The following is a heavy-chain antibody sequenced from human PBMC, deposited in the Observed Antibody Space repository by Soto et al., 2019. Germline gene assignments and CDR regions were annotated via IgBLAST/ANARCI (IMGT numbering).Heavy chain of an antibody. CDR2: IRSKANSYAT. V-gene: IGHV3-73*01. Sequence: GGSLRLSCAASGFTFSSNSMNWVRQAPGKGLEWVGRIRSKANSYATAYAASVKGRFTISRDNSKNTLYLQMNSLRAEDTAVYYCAKNPGYYYDSTGYHFDYWGQGTLVTVSS. CDR3: AKNPGYYYDSTGYHFDY. J-gene: IGHJ4*02. D-gene: IGHD3-22*01. CDR1: GFTFSSNS.